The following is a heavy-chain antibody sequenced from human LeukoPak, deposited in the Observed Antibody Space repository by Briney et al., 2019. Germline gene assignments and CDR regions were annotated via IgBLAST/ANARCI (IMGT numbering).Heavy chain of an antibody. D-gene: IGHD1-26*01. CDR3: ARGPSGSYHYFDY. J-gene: IGHJ4*02. CDR1: GFTFSSYS. CDR2: ISSSSSTI. V-gene: IGHV3-48*01. Sequence: GGSLRLSCAASGFTFSSYSMNWVRQAPGKGLEWVSYISSSSSTIYYADSVKGRFTISRDNAKNSLYLQMNSLRAEDTAVYYCARGPSGSYHYFDYWGQGTPVTVSS.